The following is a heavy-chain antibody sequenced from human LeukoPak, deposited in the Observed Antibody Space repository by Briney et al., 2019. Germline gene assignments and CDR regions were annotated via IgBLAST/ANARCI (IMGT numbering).Heavy chain of an antibody. CDR1: GFTFSIYT. CDR2: ISSSGSYI. D-gene: IGHD6-13*01. Sequence: PGGSLRLSCTASGFTFSIYTMKWVRQAPGKGLEWVSSISSSGSYIYYADSVKGRFTISRDNAKNSLYLQMNSLRAEDTAVYYCARATFSSSGHSYWGQGTLVTVSS. J-gene: IGHJ4*02. V-gene: IGHV3-21*06. CDR3: ARATFSSSGHSY.